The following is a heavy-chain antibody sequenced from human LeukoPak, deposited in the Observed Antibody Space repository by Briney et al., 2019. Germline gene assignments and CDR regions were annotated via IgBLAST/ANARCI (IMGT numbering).Heavy chain of an antibody. CDR3: ARDGGCSGGSCYDY. J-gene: IGHJ4*02. D-gene: IGHD2-15*01. Sequence: PGGSLRLSCAASGFTFSSYVMHWVRQAPGKGLEWVAVICYDGSSKYYADSVKGRFTISIDNYKNTLYLQMTSLRAEDKDVYYCARDGGCSGGSCYDYWGQGTLVTVSS. CDR1: GFTFSSYV. CDR2: ICYDGSSK. V-gene: IGHV3-33*01.